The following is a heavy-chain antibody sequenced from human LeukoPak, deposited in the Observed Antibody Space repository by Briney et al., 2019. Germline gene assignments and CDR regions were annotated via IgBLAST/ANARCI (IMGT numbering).Heavy chain of an antibody. V-gene: IGHV4-30-4*01. Sequence: PSETLSLTCTVSGGSISSGDYYWSWIRQPPGTGLEWIGYIYYSGSTYYNPSLKSRVTISVDTSKNQFSLKLSSVTAADTAVYYCARDYSSGLNWFDPWGQGTLVTVSS. CDR2: IYYSGST. CDR1: GGSISSGDYY. D-gene: IGHD6-19*01. CDR3: ARDYSSGLNWFDP. J-gene: IGHJ5*02.